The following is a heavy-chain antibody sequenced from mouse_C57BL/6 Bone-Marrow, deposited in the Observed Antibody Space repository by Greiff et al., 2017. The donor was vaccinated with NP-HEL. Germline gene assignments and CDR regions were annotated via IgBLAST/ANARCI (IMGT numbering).Heavy chain of an antibody. CDR3: ARGEGRSLWYFDV. CDR1: GYAFTNYL. V-gene: IGHV1-54*01. D-gene: IGHD3-3*01. Sequence: QVQLQQSGAELVRPGTSVKVSCKASGYAFTNYLIEWVKQRPGQGLEWIGVINPGSGGTNYNEKFKGKATLTADKSSSTAYMQLSSLTSEDSAVYFCARGEGRSLWYFDVWGTGTTVTVSS. CDR2: INPGSGGT. J-gene: IGHJ1*03.